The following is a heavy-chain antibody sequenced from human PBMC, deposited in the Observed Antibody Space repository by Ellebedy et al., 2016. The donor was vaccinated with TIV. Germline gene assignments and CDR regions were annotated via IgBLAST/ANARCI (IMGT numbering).Heavy chain of an antibody. Sequence: GESLKISCAASGFTFSTYAMHWVRQAPGKGLEWVALTSYDVNNKFYADSVQGRFTISRDNSENTLYLQMNSLRAEDTAVYYCAKTASKGRGWRTPIDYWGQGTLVTVSS. CDR3: AKTASKGRGWRTPIDY. CDR1: GFTFSTYA. V-gene: IGHV3-30-3*02. D-gene: IGHD6-19*01. J-gene: IGHJ4*02. CDR2: TSYDVNNK.